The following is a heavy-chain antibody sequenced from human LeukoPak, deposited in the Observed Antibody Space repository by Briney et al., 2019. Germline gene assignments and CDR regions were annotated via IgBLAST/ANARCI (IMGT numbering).Heavy chain of an antibody. CDR2: ISYDGSNK. Sequence: PGGSLRLSCAASGFTFSSYGMHWVRQAPGKGLEWVAVISYDGSNKYYADSVKGRFTISRDNSKNTLYLQMNSLRAEDTVVYYCAKDTGSSGYCVDYWGQGTLVTVSS. D-gene: IGHD3-22*01. CDR1: GFTFSSYG. CDR3: AKDTGSSGYCVDY. V-gene: IGHV3-30*18. J-gene: IGHJ4*02.